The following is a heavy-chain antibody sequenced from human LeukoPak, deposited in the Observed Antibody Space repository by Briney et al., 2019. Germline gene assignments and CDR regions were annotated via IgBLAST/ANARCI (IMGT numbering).Heavy chain of an antibody. CDR3: ARSSRYDIWTGYPY. V-gene: IGHV1-2*02. D-gene: IGHD3-9*01. CDR2: INPNSGGT. CDR1: GYTFTGYY. J-gene: IGHJ4*02. Sequence: SVTVSCKASGYTFTGYYMHWVRPAPGQGLEWIGWINPNSGGTNYAEKFQGRDTMTRDTSISTAYMELSRLRSDDTAVYYCARSSRYDIWTGYPYWGQGALVSVSP.